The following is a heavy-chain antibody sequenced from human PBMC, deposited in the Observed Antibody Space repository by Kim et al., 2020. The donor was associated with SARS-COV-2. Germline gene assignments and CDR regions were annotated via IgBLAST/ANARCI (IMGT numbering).Heavy chain of an antibody. D-gene: IGHD3-16*01. J-gene: IGHJ3*01. CDR1: GYNFASNW. V-gene: IGHV5-51*01. CDR2: IYPDDSET. Sequence: GESLKISCEASGYNFASNWIGWVRQMPGKGLEWMGLIYPDDSETRYSPTFQGQVTISVDKSLSTAYLHWNTLKASDTAIYFCARQGSLLASGMNWGPLGAFDLWGQGTVVTVSS. CDR3: ARQGSLLASGMNWGPLGAFDL.